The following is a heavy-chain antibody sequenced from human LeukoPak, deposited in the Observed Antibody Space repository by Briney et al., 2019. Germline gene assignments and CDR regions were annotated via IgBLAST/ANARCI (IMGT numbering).Heavy chain of an antibody. CDR1: GGSFSGYY. D-gene: IGHD6-6*01. V-gene: IGHV4-34*01. J-gene: IGHJ4*02. CDR3: ARGNGARSRTGYFDY. Sequence: SETLSLTCAVYGGSFSGYYWSWIRQPPGKGLEWIGEINHSGSTNYTPSLKSRVTISVDTSKNQFPLKLSSVTAADTAVYYCARGNGARSRTGYFDYWGQGTLVTVSS. CDR2: INHSGST.